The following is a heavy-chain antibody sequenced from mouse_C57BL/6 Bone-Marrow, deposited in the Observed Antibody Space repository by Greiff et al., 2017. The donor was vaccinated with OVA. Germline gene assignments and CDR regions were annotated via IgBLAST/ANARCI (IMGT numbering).Heavy chain of an antibody. V-gene: IGHV8-8*01. D-gene: IGHD3-2*02. Sequence: QVTLKESGPGILQPSQTLSLTCSFSGFSLSTFGMGVGWIRQPSGQGLEWLAHIWWDDDKYYNPTLKSRLSISKDTSKNQVFLKIASADNANTGTYYCARSSGYCDYWGQGTTHTVSS. CDR1: GFSLSTFGMG. CDR3: ARSSGYCDY. CDR2: IWWDDDK. J-gene: IGHJ2*01.